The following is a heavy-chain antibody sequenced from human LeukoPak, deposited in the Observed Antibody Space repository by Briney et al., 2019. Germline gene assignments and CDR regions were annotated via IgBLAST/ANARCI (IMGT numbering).Heavy chain of an antibody. CDR1: GGSISSGSYY. J-gene: IGHJ5*02. CDR3: ARQGGITMVRGAPKKFDP. CDR2: IYTSGST. D-gene: IGHD3-10*01. Sequence: PSQTLSLTCTVSGGSISSGSYYWSWIRQPAGKGLEWIGRIYTSGSTNYNPSLKSRVTISVDTSKNQFSLKLSSVTAADTAVYYCARQGGITMVRGAPKKFDPWGQGTLVTVSS. V-gene: IGHV4-61*02.